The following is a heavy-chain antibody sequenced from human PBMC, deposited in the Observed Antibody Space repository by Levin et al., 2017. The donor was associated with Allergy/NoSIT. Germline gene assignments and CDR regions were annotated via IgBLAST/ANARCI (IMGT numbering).Heavy chain of an antibody. V-gene: IGHV3-7*01. CDR1: GFTFSSYW. CDR2: IKQDGSEK. D-gene: IGHD3-22*01. Sequence: GGSLRLSCAASGFTFSSYWMSWVRQAPGKGLEWVANIKQDGSEKYYVDSVKGRFTISRDNAKNSLYLQMNSLRAEDTAVYYCARDPPGYYYDSSGYKPFDYWGQGTLVTVSS. CDR3: ARDPPGYYYDSSGYKPFDY. J-gene: IGHJ4*02.